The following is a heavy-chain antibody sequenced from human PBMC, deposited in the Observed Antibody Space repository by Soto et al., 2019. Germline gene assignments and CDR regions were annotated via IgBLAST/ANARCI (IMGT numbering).Heavy chain of an antibody. CDR3: VRALRRTAMVNPWFDP. J-gene: IGHJ5*02. D-gene: IGHD5-18*01. CDR2: ISERGYT. Sequence: PSETVSGTCSVSGASVSTVAYYWGWVRQRPGKGLEWVGYISERGYTYYNTSLKSRLTISLDRSNNQYSLCLTSLTAANTAMYFCVRALRRTAMVNPWFDPWGQGTLVTVSS. CDR1: GASVSTVAYY. V-gene: IGHV4-31*03.